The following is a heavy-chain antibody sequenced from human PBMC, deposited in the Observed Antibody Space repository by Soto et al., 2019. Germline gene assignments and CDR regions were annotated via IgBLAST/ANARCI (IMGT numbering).Heavy chain of an antibody. CDR3: ARGPMTLNY. D-gene: IGHD3-22*01. CDR2: IXAXSXXT. Sequence: GASVKVSCKASGYPFTSYGISLVRKAPGQXLEXXGXIXAXSXXTXXXQKLQGRVTMTTDASTSTAYMELRSLRSADTAVYYCARGPMTLNYWGQGTLVAVST. J-gene: IGHJ4*02. V-gene: IGHV1-18*01. CDR1: GYPFTSYG.